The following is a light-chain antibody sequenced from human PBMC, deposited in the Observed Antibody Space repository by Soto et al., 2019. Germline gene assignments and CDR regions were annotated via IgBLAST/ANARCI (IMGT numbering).Light chain of an antibody. V-gene: IGKV3-20*01. CDR3: QQYENSRGT. J-gene: IGKJ1*01. CDR1: QSLTSSF. CDR2: GAS. Sequence: DIVLTQSPGTLSLSPGERATLSGRASQSLTSSFLDWYQHIPGQAPKLLISGASSRATGIPDRFSGSGSGTDFTLTISSLEPEDFAVYYCQQYENSRGTFGQGTKVDIK.